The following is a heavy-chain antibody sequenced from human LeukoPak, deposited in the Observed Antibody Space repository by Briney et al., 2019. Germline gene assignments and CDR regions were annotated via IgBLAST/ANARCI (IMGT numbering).Heavy chain of an antibody. J-gene: IGHJ4*02. CDR1: GFTFSSYG. CDR2: IRYDGSNK. Sequence: PGGSLRLSCAASGFTFSSYGMHWVRQAPGKGLEWVAFIRYDGSNKYYADSVKGRFTISRDNSKNTLYLQMNSLRAEDTAVYYCARIAGYGYIPRAYFDYWGQGTLDTVSS. V-gene: IGHV3-30*02. D-gene: IGHD5-18*01. CDR3: ARIAGYGYIPRAYFDY.